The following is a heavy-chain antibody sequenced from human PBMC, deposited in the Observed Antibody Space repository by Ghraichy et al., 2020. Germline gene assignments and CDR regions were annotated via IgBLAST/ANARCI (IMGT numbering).Heavy chain of an antibody. V-gene: IGHV3-9*01. J-gene: IGHJ6*02. CDR2: ISWNSDSI. CDR3: AKDMGSNYYDSSGYSYYGMDV. D-gene: IGHD3-22*01. Sequence: GGSLRLSCAASGFTFEDYAMHWVRQAPGKGLEWVSGISWNSDSIDYADSVKGRFTISRDNAKNSLYLQMNSLRAEDTALYYCAKDMGSNYYDSSGYSYYGMDVWGQGTTVTVSS. CDR1: GFTFEDYA.